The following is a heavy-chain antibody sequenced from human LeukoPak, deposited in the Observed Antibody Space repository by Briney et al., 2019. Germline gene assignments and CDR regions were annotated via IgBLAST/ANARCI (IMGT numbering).Heavy chain of an antibody. Sequence: GGSLRLSCAASGFSFSTYAMSWVCQAPGKGLEWVSAISGSGGSTYYADSVRGRFTISRDNIENTVFLQMNSLSSDDTAVYFCAKEEAWGVNAFDSWGQGTLVTVSS. J-gene: IGHJ4*02. V-gene: IGHV3-23*01. CDR3: AKEEAWGVNAFDS. CDR2: ISGSGGST. D-gene: IGHD3-10*01. CDR1: GFSFSTYA.